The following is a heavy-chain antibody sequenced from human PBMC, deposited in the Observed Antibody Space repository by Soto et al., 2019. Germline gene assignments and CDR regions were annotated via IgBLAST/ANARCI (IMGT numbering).Heavy chain of an antibody. V-gene: IGHV1-58*02. CDR1: GFTFTSSA. Sequence: GASVKVSCKASGFTFTSSAMQWVRQARGQRLEWIGWIVVGSGNTNYAQKFQERVTITRDMSTSTAYMELSSLRSEDTAVYYCAAWLHPPINWFDPWGQGTLVTVSS. J-gene: IGHJ5*02. D-gene: IGHD5-12*01. CDR3: AAWLHPPINWFDP. CDR2: IVVGSGNT.